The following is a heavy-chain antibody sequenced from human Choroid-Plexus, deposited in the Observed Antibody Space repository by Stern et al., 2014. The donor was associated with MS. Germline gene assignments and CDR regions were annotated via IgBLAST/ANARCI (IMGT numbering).Heavy chain of an antibody. V-gene: IGHV3-30*18. D-gene: IGHD2/OR15-2a*01. CDR1: GFTLGSCA. CDR3: AKDRQYLTYFFDH. CDR2: VSYDGSNK. Sequence: VQLEESGGGVVQPGRPLRLSCVASGFTLGSCAMHWVRQAPGKGLEWVAGVSYDGSNKYYADSVKGRFTISRDNSQNTLYMQMSSLRPEDTAVYYCAKDRQYLTYFFDHWGQGSLVPVPS. J-gene: IGHJ5*02.